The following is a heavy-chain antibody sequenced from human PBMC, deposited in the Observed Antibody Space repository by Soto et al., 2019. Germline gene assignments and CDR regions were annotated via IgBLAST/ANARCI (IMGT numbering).Heavy chain of an antibody. Sequence: QVQLVQSGAEVKKPGSSVKVSCKASGGTFSSYAISWVRQAPGQGLEWMGGIIPIFGTANYAQKFQVRVTITADESTSTAYMELSSLRSEDTAVYYCARSITIFGVVITRYYGMDVWGQWTTVTVSS. D-gene: IGHD3-3*01. J-gene: IGHJ6*02. CDR3: ARSITIFGVVITRYYGMDV. CDR2: IIPIFGTA. CDR1: GGTFSSYA. V-gene: IGHV1-69*01.